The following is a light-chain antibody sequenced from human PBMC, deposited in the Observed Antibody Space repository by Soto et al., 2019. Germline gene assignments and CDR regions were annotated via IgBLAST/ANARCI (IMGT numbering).Light chain of an antibody. CDR3: LQDYNYPWT. J-gene: IGKJ1*01. V-gene: IGKV1-6*01. Sequence: IQMTQSPSSLSASVGDTGTITFRASQGIRNDLGWYQQKPGKAPKLLIYAASSLQSGVPSRFSGSGSGTDFTLTISSLQPEDFATYYCLQDYNYPWTFGQGTKVDIK. CDR2: AAS. CDR1: QGIRND.